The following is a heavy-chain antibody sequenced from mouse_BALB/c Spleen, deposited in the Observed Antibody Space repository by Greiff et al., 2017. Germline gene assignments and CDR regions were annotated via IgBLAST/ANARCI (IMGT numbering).Heavy chain of an antibody. CDR2: IWSGGST. Sequence: QVQLQQSGPGLVQPSQSLSITCTVSGFSLTSYGVHWVRQSPGKDLEWLGVIWSGGSTDYNAAFISRLSISKDNSKSQVFFKMNSLQANDTAIYYCARNDGLLRPNYYAMDYWGQGTSVTVSS. CDR3: ARNDGLLRPNYYAMDY. D-gene: IGHD1-2*01. CDR1: GFSLTSYG. J-gene: IGHJ4*01. V-gene: IGHV2-2*02.